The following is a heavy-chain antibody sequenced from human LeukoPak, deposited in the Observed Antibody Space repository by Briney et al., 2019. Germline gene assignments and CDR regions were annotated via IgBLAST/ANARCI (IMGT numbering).Heavy chain of an antibody. CDR3: AAQPDF. J-gene: IGHJ4*02. V-gene: IGHV4-39*07. Sequence: ASETLSLTCTVSGGSISSSSYYWGWIRQPPGKGLEWIGSIYYSGSTYYNPSLKSRVTISVDTSKDQFSLNLTSVTAADTAVYYCAAQPDFWGQGTLVTVSS. CDR1: GGSISSSSYY. CDR2: IYYSGST.